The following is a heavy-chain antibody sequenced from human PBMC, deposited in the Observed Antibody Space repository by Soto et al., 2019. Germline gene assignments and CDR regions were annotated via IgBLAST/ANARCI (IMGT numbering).Heavy chain of an antibody. Sequence: EVQLVESGGGLVQPGGSLRLSCAASGFTFSSYWMHWVRQAPGKGLVWVSRINSDGSSISYADSVKGRFTISRDNAKNTLYLQMNSLRAEDTAVYYCARGGYQLLFAFDIWGQGTMVTVSS. CDR1: GFTFSSYW. CDR2: INSDGSSI. V-gene: IGHV3-74*01. J-gene: IGHJ3*02. CDR3: ARGGYQLLFAFDI. D-gene: IGHD2-2*01.